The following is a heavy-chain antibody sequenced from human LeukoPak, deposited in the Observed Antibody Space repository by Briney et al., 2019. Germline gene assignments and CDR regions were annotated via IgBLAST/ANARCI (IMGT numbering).Heavy chain of an antibody. J-gene: IGHJ4*02. CDR1: GFTFSTYY. CDR2: IKQDGSVR. CDR3: AKDKYDILTGEFDY. V-gene: IGHV3-7*03. D-gene: IGHD3-9*01. Sequence: GGSLRLSCAASGFTFSTYYMSWVRQAPGKGLEWVANIKQDGSVRDYVDSVKGRFTVSRDNAKNSLYLQMNSLRVEDTALYYCAKDKYDILTGEFDYWGQGTLVTVSS.